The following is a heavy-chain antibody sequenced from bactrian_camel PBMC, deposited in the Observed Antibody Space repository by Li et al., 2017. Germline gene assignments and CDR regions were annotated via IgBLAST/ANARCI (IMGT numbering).Heavy chain of an antibody. CDR3: AARRPKFGGGCLADYAT. CDR1: GFTFSDYG. Sequence: VQLVESGGGSVQPGGSLTLSCAASGFTFSDYGMNWVRQGPGKGLEWVSSSSSGALSLVYADSVKGRFTISRDNAKNTVYLLMNSLKPEDTAIYYCAARRPKFGGGCLADYATWGQGTQVTVS. J-gene: IGHJ6*01. CDR2: SSSGALSL. D-gene: IGHD4*01. V-gene: IGHV3S40*01.